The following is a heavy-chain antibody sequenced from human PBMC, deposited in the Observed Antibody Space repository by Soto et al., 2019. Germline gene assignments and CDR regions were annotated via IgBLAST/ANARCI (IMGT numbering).Heavy chain of an antibody. CDR2: INPNSGGT. V-gene: IGHV1-2*04. J-gene: IGHJ3*02. CDR3: ASSYYYDSSGYYGDAFDI. D-gene: IGHD3-22*01. CDR1: GYTITGYY. Sequence: SLKVRCKASGYTITGYYMHLVRQAPGQGLWWMGWINPNSGGTNYAQNFQGWVTMTRDTSISTAYMELSRLRSDDTAVYYCASSYYYDSSGYYGDAFDIWGQGTMVTVSS.